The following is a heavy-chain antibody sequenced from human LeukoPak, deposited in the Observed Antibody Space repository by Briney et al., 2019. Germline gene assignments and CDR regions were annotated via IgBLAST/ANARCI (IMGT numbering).Heavy chain of an antibody. CDR3: ARGGWNYVFNY. CDR1: GFTFNTYE. D-gene: IGHD1-7*01. V-gene: IGHV3-48*03. J-gene: IGHJ4*02. Sequence: GGSLRLSCAASGFTFNTYEMNWVRQAPGKGLEWVSYISSSGSTIHYADYVKGRFTISRDNAKNSLYLQMNSLRAEDTAVYYCARGGWNYVFNYWGQGTLVTVSS. CDR2: ISSSGSTI.